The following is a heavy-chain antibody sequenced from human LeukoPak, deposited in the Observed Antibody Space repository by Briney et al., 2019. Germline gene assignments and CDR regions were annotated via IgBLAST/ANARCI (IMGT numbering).Heavy chain of an antibody. Sequence: GGTLRLSCAASGFTFSSDEMNWVRQAPGKGLQWISYINTDGGSIYYADSVKGRFTISRDNATNSLYLQMNSLRAEATAVYYCARGYDSWDSWGQGTLVTVSS. J-gene: IGHJ4*02. V-gene: IGHV3-48*03. CDR1: GFTFSSDE. CDR2: INTDGGSI. D-gene: IGHD3-16*01. CDR3: ARGYDSWDS.